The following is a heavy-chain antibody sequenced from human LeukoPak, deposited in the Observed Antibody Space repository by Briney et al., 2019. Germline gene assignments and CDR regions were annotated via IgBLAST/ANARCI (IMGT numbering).Heavy chain of an antibody. CDR2: IFPADSDT. J-gene: IGHJ3*02. CDR3: ARQKSTIVGATPDAFDI. D-gene: IGHD1-26*01. Sequence: GGSLKISCQGSGYSFTTFWIGWVRQIPGKGLEWMGIIFPADSDTRYSPSFQGQVTIPADKSITTAYLQWSSLKASDTAMYYCARQKSTIVGATPDAFDIWGQGTMVTVSS. V-gene: IGHV5-51*01. CDR1: GYSFTTFW.